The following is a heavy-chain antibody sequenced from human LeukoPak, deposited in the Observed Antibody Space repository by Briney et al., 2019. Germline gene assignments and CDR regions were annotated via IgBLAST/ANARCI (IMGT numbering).Heavy chain of an antibody. D-gene: IGHD2-2*01. V-gene: IGHV4-4*07. J-gene: IGHJ5*02. CDR2: IYSSGST. CDR3: ARDLGYCPTTGCYQSRFDP. CDR1: GGSIDNYY. Sequence: SETLSLTCTVSGGSIDNYYWTWIRQPAGKGLEWIGRIYSSGSTNYNPSLKSRVTMSVDTSKNQFSLKLSSVIAADTAVYYCARDLGYCPTTGCYQSRFDPWGQGTLVTVSS.